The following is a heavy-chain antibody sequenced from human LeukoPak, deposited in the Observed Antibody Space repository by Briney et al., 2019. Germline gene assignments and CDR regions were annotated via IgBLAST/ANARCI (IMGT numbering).Heavy chain of an antibody. CDR1: GGSFSGYY. CDR2: INHSGST. J-gene: IGHJ6*02. CDR3: ARNYYDSSGYPGSPYYYGMDV. D-gene: IGHD3-22*01. Sequence: PSETLSLTCAVYGGSFSGYYWSWIRQPPGKGLEWIGEINHSGSTNYNPSLKSRVTISVDTSKNQFSLKLSSVTAADTAVYYCARNYYDSSGYPGSPYYYGMDVWGQGTTVTVSS. V-gene: IGHV4-34*01.